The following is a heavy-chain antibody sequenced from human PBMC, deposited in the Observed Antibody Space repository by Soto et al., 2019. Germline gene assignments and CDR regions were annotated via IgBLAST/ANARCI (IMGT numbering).Heavy chain of an antibody. CDR1: GGSISSGDYY. CDR3: ARVTFFDSSGSYSFDY. CDR2: IYYSGVT. Sequence: QVQLQESGPGLVKPSQTLSLTCTVSGGSISSGDYYWSWIRQPPGKGLEWVGYIYYSGVTYYNPSLKSRFTIPGDTSKNQSSLKLGFVTAADTAVYSCARVTFFDSSGSYSFDYWGQGPLVTVSS. V-gene: IGHV4-30-4*01. J-gene: IGHJ4*02. D-gene: IGHD3-22*01.